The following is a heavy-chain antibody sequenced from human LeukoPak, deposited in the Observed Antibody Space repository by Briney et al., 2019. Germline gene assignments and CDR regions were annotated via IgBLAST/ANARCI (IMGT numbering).Heavy chain of an antibody. CDR3: ARDPGVGATGY. CDR2: INAGKGNT. J-gene: IGHJ4*02. Sequence: ASVKVSCKASGYTFATYAMHWVRQAPGQRLEWMGWINAGKGNTKYSQKFQGRVTITRDTSASTAYMELSSLRSEDTAVYYCARDPGVGATGYWGQGTLVTVSS. D-gene: IGHD1-26*01. CDR1: GYTFATYA. V-gene: IGHV1-3*01.